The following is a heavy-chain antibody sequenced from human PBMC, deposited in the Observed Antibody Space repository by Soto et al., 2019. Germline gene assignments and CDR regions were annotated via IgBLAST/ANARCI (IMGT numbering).Heavy chain of an antibody. CDR1: GFTFSSYE. CDR2: ISSSGSTI. V-gene: IGHV3-48*03. Sequence: EVQLVESGGGLVQPGGSLRLSCAASGFTFSSYEMNWVRQAPGKGLEWVSYISSSGSTIYYADSVKGRFTISRDNAKNSLYMQMNSLRAEDTAVYYCARDSSSCYSYYYGMDVWGQGTTVTVSS. CDR3: ARDSSSCYSYYYGMDV. J-gene: IGHJ6*02. D-gene: IGHD6-13*01.